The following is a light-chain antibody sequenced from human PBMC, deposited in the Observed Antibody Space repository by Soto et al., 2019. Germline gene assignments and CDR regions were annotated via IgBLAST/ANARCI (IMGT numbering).Light chain of an antibody. CDR2: GAS. J-gene: IGKJ1*01. CDR3: LQYNNWWT. Sequence: DMVMTQSPATLSVSPGERATLSCRASQSVSSSLAWYQQKPGRSPRLLIYGASTRAIGIPAGFSGSGSGTEFTLTISSLQSEDFAVYYCLQYNNWWTFGQGTKV. CDR1: QSVSSS. V-gene: IGKV3-15*01.